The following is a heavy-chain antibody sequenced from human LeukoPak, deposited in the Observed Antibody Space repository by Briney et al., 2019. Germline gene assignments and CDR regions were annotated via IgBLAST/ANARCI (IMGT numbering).Heavy chain of an antibody. CDR3: ARQGDSSGYYTIVNY. Sequence: GESLKISCKGSGYSFTSYWIGWVRQMPGKGLERLGIIYPGDSDTRYSPSFQGQVTISADKSISTAYLQWSSLKASDTAMYYCARQGDSSGYYTIVNYWGQGTLVTVSS. CDR2: IYPGDSDT. V-gene: IGHV5-51*01. CDR1: GYSFTSYW. D-gene: IGHD3-22*01. J-gene: IGHJ4*02.